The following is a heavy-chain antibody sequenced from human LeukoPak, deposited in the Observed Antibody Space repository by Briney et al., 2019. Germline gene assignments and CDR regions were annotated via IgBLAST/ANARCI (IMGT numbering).Heavy chain of an antibody. D-gene: IGHD3-22*01. Sequence: PGGSLRLSCAASGFTFSNYDMNWVRQAPGKGLEWVSATSGSGGRTYYADSVKGRFTISRDNSKNTLYLQMNSLRAEDTAVYYCAKTDSSDYSYYFDYWGQGTLVTVSS. J-gene: IGHJ4*02. CDR3: AKTDSSDYSYYFDY. CDR1: GFTFSNYD. V-gene: IGHV3-23*01. CDR2: TSGSGGRT.